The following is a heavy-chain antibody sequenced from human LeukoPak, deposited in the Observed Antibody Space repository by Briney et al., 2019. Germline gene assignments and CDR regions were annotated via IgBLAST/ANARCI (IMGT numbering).Heavy chain of an antibody. V-gene: IGHV1-46*01. CDR3: ARDQEAFDY. CDR1: GYSFTSNY. Sequence: GASVKVSCKASGYSFTSNYIHWVRQTPGQGLEWMGMIYPRDGSTSYAHKFQGRVTVTRDTSTSTVHMELSGLRSEDTAVYYCARDQEAFDYWGQGTLVTVSS. J-gene: IGHJ4*02. CDR2: IYPRDGST.